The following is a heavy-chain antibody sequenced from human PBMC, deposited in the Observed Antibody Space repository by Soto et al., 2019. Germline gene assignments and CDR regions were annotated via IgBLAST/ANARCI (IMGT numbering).Heavy chain of an antibody. D-gene: IGHD3-22*01. Sequence: QVQLQQWGAGLLKPSETLSLTCAVYGGSFSGYYWSWIRQPPGRGRGGIGEINHSGSTNYNPSLKSRVTISVDTSKNQFSLKLSSVTAADTAVYYCARGGRPYYDSSGSFGYWGQGTLVTVSS. CDR2: INHSGST. J-gene: IGHJ4*02. CDR1: GGSFSGYY. CDR3: ARGGRPYYDSSGSFGY. V-gene: IGHV4-34*01.